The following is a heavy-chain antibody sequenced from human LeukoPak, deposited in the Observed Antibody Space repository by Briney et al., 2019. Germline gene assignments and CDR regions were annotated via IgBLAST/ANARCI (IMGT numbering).Heavy chain of an antibody. CDR2: ISSSSSYI. Sequence: GGSLRLPCAASGFTFSSYSMNWVRQAPGKGLEWVSSISSSSSYIYYADSVKGRFTISRDNAKNSLYLQMNSLRAEDTAVYYCARDQSYDILTGYYYFDYWGQGTLVTVSS. D-gene: IGHD3-9*01. J-gene: IGHJ4*02. CDR1: GFTFSSYS. CDR3: ARDQSYDILTGYYYFDY. V-gene: IGHV3-21*01.